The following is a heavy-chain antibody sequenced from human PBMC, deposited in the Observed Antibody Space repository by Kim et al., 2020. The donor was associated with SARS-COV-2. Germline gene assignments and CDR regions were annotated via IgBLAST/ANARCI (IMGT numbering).Heavy chain of an antibody. CDR1: GGSISSSSYY. CDR3: ARRPGGSGIAAAGTSFDY. D-gene: IGHD6-13*01. J-gene: IGHJ4*02. Sequence: SETLSLTCTVSGGSISSSSYYWGWIRQPPGKGLEWIGSIYYSGSTYYNPSLKSRVTISVDTSKNQFSLKLSSVTAADTAVYYCARRPGGSGIAAAGTSFDYWGQGTLVTVSS. CDR2: IYYSGST. V-gene: IGHV4-39*01.